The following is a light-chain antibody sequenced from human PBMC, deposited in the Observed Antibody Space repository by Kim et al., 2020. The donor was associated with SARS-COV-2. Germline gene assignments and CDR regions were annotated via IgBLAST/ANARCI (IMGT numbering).Light chain of an antibody. J-gene: IGKJ4*01. CDR3: QQYNQLPLT. V-gene: IGKV3-15*01. CDR2: GAS. CDR1: QSVSSN. Sequence: EIVMMQSPATLSVSPGERATLSCRASQSVSSNLAWYQQKPGQAPRLLIKGASTRATGIAARFSGSGSGTEFTLTISSLQSEDFAFYYCQQYNQLPLTFGGGTKVDIK.